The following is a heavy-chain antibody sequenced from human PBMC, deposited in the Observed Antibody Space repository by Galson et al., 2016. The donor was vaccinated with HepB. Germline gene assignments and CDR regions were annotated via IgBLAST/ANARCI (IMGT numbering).Heavy chain of an antibody. V-gene: IGHV4-59*01. Sequence: SETLSLTCTVSGASISGYYLSWIRQPPGKGLEWIGYIYYSGRTNYNPSLKSRVTISVDTSKNQFSLKLSSVTAADTAVYYCARYDSGGWYGFHYGMDVWGQGTTVTVSS. D-gene: IGHD6-19*01. J-gene: IGHJ6*02. CDR2: IYYSGRT. CDR1: GASISGYY. CDR3: ARYDSGGWYGFHYGMDV.